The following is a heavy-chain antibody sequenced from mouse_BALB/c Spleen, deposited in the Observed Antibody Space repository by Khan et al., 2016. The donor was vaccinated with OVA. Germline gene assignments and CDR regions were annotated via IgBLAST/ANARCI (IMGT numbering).Heavy chain of an antibody. V-gene: IGHV13-2*02. CDR1: GFTFSYYR. D-gene: IGHD1-1*01. Sequence: VQLVETGGGLVRPGNSLKLSCVTSGFTFSYYRMHWLRQFPGKRLEWIAVITVKSDNSGANYAESVKGRFTISRDDSKSSVYLQMNRLREEDTATYCGSRGGYYCGTPFGYWGQGTTLTVSS. CDR2: ITVKSDNSGA. CDR3: SRGGYYCGTPFGY. J-gene: IGHJ2*01.